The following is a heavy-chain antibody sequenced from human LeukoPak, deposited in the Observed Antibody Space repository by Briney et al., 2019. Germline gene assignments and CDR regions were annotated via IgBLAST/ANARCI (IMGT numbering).Heavy chain of an antibody. Sequence: ASVKVSCKASGYIFTTYDIGWVRQATGQGLEWMGWLNPNSGNAGYAQKFQGRVTVSRNTSLSTAYMELSSLRSDDTAIYYCARRKFLGWFDPWGQGTLVTVSS. CDR2: LNPNSGNA. CDR3: ARRKFLGWFDP. V-gene: IGHV1-8*03. D-gene: IGHD7-27*01. CDR1: GYIFTTYD. J-gene: IGHJ5*02.